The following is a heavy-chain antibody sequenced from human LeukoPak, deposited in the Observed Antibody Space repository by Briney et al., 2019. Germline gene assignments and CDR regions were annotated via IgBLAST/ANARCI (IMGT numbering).Heavy chain of an antibody. CDR1: GYTFTSYY. J-gene: IGHJ4*02. V-gene: IGHV1-46*01. D-gene: IGHD3-10*01. CDR3: AKLLMAMVRGVDIDC. Sequence: ASVKVSCKASGYTFTSYYMHWVRQAPGQGLEWMGIINPSGGSTSYAQKFQGRVTMTRDMSTSTVYMELSSLRSEDTAVYYCAKLLMAMVRGVDIDCWGQGTLVTVSS. CDR2: INPSGGST.